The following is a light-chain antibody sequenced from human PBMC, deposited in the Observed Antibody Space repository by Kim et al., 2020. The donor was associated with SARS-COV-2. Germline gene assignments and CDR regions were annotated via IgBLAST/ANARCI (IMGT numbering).Light chain of an antibody. CDR3: HQYAHSPLT. Sequence: EIVLTQSPGTLSLSPGERATLSCRASQNVDRNYLAWYQQKRGQAPRLVIYDASIRASGIPDRVSGSGSGTDFTFTISRLEPEDFAVYYCHQYAHSPLTFGQGTRLEIK. J-gene: IGKJ5*01. V-gene: IGKV3-20*01. CDR1: QNVDRNY. CDR2: DAS.